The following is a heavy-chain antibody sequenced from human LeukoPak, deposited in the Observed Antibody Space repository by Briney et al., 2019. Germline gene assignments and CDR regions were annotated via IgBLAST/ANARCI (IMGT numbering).Heavy chain of an antibody. J-gene: IGHJ6*03. V-gene: IGHV3-66*01. CDR3: ARGSYSHYYYYYMDV. Sequence: GGSLRLSCAASGFTVSSNYMSWVRQAPGKGLEWVSVIYSGGDTSYADSVKGRFTISRDSSKNTLYLQMNSLRAEDTAVYYCARGSYSHYYYYYMDVWGKGTTVTVSS. D-gene: IGHD1-26*01. CDR2: IYSGGDT. CDR1: GFTVSSNY.